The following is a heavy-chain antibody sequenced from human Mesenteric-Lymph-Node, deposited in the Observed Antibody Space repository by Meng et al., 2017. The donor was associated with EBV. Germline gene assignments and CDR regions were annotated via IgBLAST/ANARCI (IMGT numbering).Heavy chain of an antibody. CDR1: GFTF. J-gene: IGHJ1*01. CDR3: AKDLGPGSGEYFQH. CDR2: VSVAGRST. D-gene: IGHD3-10*01. Sequence: LVGAGVWLVPLGLSPRLSVAAPGFTFIRQAPVKGLEWVSSVSVAGRSTYYADSVKGRFTISRDNSRNTLSLQMNSLRAGDTAVYYCAKDLGPGSGEYFQHWGQGTLVTVSS. V-gene: IGHV3-23*04.